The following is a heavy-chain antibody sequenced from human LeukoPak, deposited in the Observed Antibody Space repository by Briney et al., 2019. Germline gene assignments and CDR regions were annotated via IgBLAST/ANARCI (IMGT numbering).Heavy chain of an antibody. J-gene: IGHJ4*02. D-gene: IGHD4-23*01. Sequence: SETLSLTCTVSGGTISSGGYYWIWIRQHPGKGLEWIGYIYYSGSNYYNPSLKGRVTTPVDTPKTQCSFKLTSVTAAATALYYCARVYDYGGNSKWGPGTLVTASS. CDR1: GGTISSGGYY. CDR3: ARVYDYGGNSK. V-gene: IGHV4-31*03. CDR2: IYYSGSN.